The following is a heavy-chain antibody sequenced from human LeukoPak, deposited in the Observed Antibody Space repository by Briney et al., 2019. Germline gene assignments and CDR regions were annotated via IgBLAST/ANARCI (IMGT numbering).Heavy chain of an antibody. J-gene: IGHJ3*02. V-gene: IGHV1-46*01. CDR2: INPSGGST. CDR3: AYGGYDAFDI. Sequence: ASVKVSCKASGGTFSSYAINWVRQAPGQGLEWMGIINPSGGSTSYAQKFQGRVTMTRDTSTSTVYMELSSLRSEDTAVYYCAYGGYDAFDIWGQGTMVTVSS. CDR1: GGTFSSYA. D-gene: IGHD4/OR15-4a*01.